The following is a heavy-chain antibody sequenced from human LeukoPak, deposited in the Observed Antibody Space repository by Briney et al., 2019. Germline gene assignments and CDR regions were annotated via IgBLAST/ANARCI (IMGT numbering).Heavy chain of an antibody. Sequence: ETLSLTCTVSSGSIISYYWSWVRQAPGKGLEWVSTISGSGGSTYYADSVKGRFTISRDNSKNTLYLQMNSLRAEDTAVYYCAKDPYSYDSSGYPTFDYWGQGTLVTVSS. CDR1: SGSIISYY. V-gene: IGHV3-23*01. CDR3: AKDPYSYDSSGYPTFDY. J-gene: IGHJ4*02. D-gene: IGHD3-22*01. CDR2: ISGSGGST.